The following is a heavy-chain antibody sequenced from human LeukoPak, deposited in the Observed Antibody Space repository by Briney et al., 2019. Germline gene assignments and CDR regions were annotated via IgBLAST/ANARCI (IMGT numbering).Heavy chain of an antibody. CDR1: GGSISSGGYY. CDR2: IYYSGST. J-gene: IGHJ4*02. CDR3: ARAGGSGSYPLYYFDY. D-gene: IGHD3-10*01. V-gene: IGHV4-31*03. Sequence: SETLSLTCTVSGGSISSGGYYWSWIRQHPGKGLEWIGYIYYSGSTYYNPSLKSRVTISVDTSKNQFSLKLSSVTAADTAVYYCARAGGSGSYPLYYFDYWGQGTLVTVSS.